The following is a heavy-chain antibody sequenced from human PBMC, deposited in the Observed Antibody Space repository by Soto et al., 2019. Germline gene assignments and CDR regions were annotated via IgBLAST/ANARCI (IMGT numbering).Heavy chain of an antibody. D-gene: IGHD3-3*02. V-gene: IGHV4-39*01. CDR1: GASIRSSGDY. Sequence: SETLSLTCTVSGASIRSSGDYWAWIRQSPGKGLEWIGSFHSSGNTYYNPSLKSRVAIFVDTSKNQFSLKLRSVTAAATAMFYCARHVGGLGDLAYHYYYYGMDVWGQGTTVTVSS. CDR2: FHSSGNT. CDR3: ARHVGGLGDLAYHYYYYGMDV. J-gene: IGHJ6*02.